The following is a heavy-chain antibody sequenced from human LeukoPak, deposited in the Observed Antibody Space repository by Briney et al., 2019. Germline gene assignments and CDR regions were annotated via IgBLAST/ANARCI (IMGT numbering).Heavy chain of an antibody. J-gene: IGHJ4*02. CDR1: GFTFDDYG. D-gene: IGHD3-9*01. V-gene: IGHV3-20*04. Sequence: RTGGSLRLSCVASGFTFDDYGMSWVRQAPGKGLEWVSGINWNGGSTGYADSVKGRFTISRDNAKNSLYLQMSSLRGEDTAVYYCAKTVVSAGWNYFDYWGQGTLVTVSS. CDR3: AKTVVSAGWNYFDY. CDR2: INWNGGST.